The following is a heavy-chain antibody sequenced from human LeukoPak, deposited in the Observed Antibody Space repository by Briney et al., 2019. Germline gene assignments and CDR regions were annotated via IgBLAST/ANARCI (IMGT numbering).Heavy chain of an antibody. CDR2: ISSSGSTI. Sequence: GGSLRLSCTACGFTFSSYEMNWARQAPGKGLEWVSYISSSGSTIYYADSVKGRFTISRDNAKNSLYLQMNSLRAEDTAVYYCARDSLYLYDYGDDGDAFDIWGQGTMVTVSS. CDR3: ARDSLYLYDYGDDGDAFDI. D-gene: IGHD4-17*01. V-gene: IGHV3-48*03. CDR1: GFTFSSYE. J-gene: IGHJ3*02.